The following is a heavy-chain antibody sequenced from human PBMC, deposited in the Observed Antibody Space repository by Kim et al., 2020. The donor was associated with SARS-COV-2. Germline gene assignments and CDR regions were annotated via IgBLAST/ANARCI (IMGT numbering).Heavy chain of an antibody. CDR3: AKGSGRSRPYYFDS. CDR1: GFSFSDYV. J-gene: IGHJ4*02. D-gene: IGHD6-25*01. V-gene: IGHV3-23*01. Sequence: GGSLRLSCAASGFSFSDYVMAWVRQAPGTGLEWVSATTPTGGSTYYSDSVRGRFTISRDTSTTTVYLQMSSLTVDDTAVYYCAKGSGRSRPYYFDSWGQG. CDR2: TTPTGGST.